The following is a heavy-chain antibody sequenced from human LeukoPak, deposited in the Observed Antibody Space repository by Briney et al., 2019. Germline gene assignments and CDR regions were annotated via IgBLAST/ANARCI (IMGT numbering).Heavy chain of an antibody. Sequence: GGSLRLSCAASGFTFSSYAMSWVRQAPGMGLEWVSAISGSGGSTYYADSVKGRFTISRDNSKNTLYLQMNSLRAEDTAVYYCAKSESDIVVVPADLDYWGQGTLVTVSS. CDR2: ISGSGGST. CDR3: AKSESDIVVVPADLDY. J-gene: IGHJ4*02. CDR1: GFTFSSYA. D-gene: IGHD2-2*01. V-gene: IGHV3-23*01.